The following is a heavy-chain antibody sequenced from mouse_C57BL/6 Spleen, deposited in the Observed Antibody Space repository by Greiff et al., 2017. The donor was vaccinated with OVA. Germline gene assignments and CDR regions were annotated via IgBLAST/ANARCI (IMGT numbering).Heavy chain of an antibody. CDR3: ARTAYYYGSGDYAMDY. Sequence: EVQLQQSGPELVKPGASVKIPCKASGYTFTDYNMDWVKQSHGKSLEWIGDINPNNGGTIYNQKFKGKATLTVDKSSSTAYMELRSLTSEDTAVYYCARTAYYYGSGDYAMDYWGQGTSVTVSS. CDR2: INPNNGGT. CDR1: GYTFTDYN. J-gene: IGHJ4*01. D-gene: IGHD1-1*01. V-gene: IGHV1-18*01.